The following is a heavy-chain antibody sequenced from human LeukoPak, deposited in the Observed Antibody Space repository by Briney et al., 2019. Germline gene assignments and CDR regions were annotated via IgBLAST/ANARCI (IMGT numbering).Heavy chain of an antibody. J-gene: IGHJ4*02. CDR3: ARTVGEAFDY. V-gene: IGHV1-69*04. CDR2: IIPILGIA. D-gene: IGHD3-16*01. Sequence: GASVKVSCKASGGTFSSYAISWVRQAPGQGLEWMGRIIPILGIANYAQKFQGRVTITTDESTSTAYMELSSLRSEDTAVYYCARTVGEAFDYWGQGTLVTVSS. CDR1: GGTFSSYA.